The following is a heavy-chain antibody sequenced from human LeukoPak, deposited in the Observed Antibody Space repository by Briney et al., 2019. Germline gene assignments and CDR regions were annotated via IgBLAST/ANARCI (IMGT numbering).Heavy chain of an antibody. V-gene: IGHV6-1*01. J-gene: IGHJ4*02. CDR2: TYHRSKWYN. Sequence: SQTLSLTCAISGDSVSSNSAAWKLIKQFPSRSLQWLGRTYHRSKWYNDYAVSVKSRITINPDTSKNQFSLQLNSVTPEDTAVYYCARIVGGSQDFWGQGTLVTVSS. CDR3: ARIVGGSQDF. D-gene: IGHD3-16*02. CDR1: GDSVSSNSAA.